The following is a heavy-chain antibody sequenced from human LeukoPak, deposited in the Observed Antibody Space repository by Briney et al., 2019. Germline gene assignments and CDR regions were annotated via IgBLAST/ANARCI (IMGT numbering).Heavy chain of an antibody. CDR3: ARAGGVLRFFSP. CDR1: GGTFSSYA. D-gene: IGHD3-3*01. Sequence: ASVKVSCKASGGTFSSYAISWVRQAPGQGLEWMGGIIPIFGTANYAQKFQGRVTITADESTSTAYMELSSLRSEDTAVYYCARAGGVLRFFSPWGQGTLVTVSS. V-gene: IGHV1-69*13. J-gene: IGHJ5*02. CDR2: IIPIFGTA.